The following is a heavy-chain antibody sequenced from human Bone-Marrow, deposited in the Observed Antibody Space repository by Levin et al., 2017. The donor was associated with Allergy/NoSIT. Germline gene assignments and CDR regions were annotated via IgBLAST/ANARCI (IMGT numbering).Heavy chain of an antibody. Sequence: SGESLKISCAASGFAFSNYWMHWVRQAPGKGLVWVSRINRGGTSTTYADSVKGRFTISRDNAKNTLYLQMNSLRAEDTDVYYCARDPFAYNFGSGGCLDYWGQGTLVSVSS. V-gene: IGHV3-74*01. CDR1: GFAFSNYW. CDR2: INRGGTST. J-gene: IGHJ4*02. D-gene: IGHD3-10*01. CDR3: ARDPFAYNFGSGGCLDY.